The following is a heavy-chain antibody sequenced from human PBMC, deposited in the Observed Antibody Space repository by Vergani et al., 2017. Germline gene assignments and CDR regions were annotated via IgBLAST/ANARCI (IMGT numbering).Heavy chain of an antibody. J-gene: IGHJ4*02. CDR1: GGSFSGYY. V-gene: IGHV4-34*01. CDR3: ARGRVGSSSWYGRLPDY. Sequence: QVQLQQWGAGLLKPSETLSLTCAVYGGSFSGYYWSWIRQPPGKGLEWIGEINHRGSTNYNPSLKSRVTISVDTSKNQFSLKLSSVTAADTAVYYCARGRVGSSSWYGRLPDYWGQGTLVTVSS. CDR2: INHRGST. D-gene: IGHD6-13*01.